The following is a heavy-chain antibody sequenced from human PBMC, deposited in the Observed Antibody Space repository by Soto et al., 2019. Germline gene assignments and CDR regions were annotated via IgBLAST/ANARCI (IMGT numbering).Heavy chain of an antibody. CDR1: GYTFTSYG. D-gene: IGHD2-2*01. CDR2: ISAYHVNT. CDR3: ARNFIPAARGDFDY. J-gene: IGHJ4*02. Sequence: QVQLVQSGAEVKKPGASVKVSCKASGYTFTSYGISWVRQAPGQGLEWMGWISAYHVNTNYAQKRQGRGTITTDTSTSTAYMELRSLRSDDTAVYYCARNFIPAARGDFDYWGQGTLVTVSS. V-gene: IGHV1-18*01.